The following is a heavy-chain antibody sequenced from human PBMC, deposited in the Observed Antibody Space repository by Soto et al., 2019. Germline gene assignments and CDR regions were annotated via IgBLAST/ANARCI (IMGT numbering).Heavy chain of an antibody. V-gene: IGHV3-30-3*01. CDR3: ARDPTVWYSSGWGYYGMDV. Sequence: QVQLVESGGGVVQPGRSLRLSCAASGFTFSSYAMHWVRQAPGKGLEWVAVISYDGSNKYYADSVKGRFTISRDNSKNTLYLQMNSLRAEDTAVYYCARDPTVWYSSGWGYYGMDVWGKGTTVTVSS. CDR2: ISYDGSNK. CDR1: GFTFSSYA. D-gene: IGHD6-19*01. J-gene: IGHJ6*04.